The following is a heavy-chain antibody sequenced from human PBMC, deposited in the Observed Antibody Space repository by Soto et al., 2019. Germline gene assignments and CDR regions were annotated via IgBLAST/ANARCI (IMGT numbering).Heavy chain of an antibody. J-gene: IGHJ4*02. V-gene: IGHV1-3*01. CDR1: GITFTTYA. Sequence: ASVKVSCKASGITFTTYAIHWVRQAPGQGLEWMGWINAGNGNTRYSQKFQGRVTLTRDTSASTAYMDLSSLTSEDAAIYYCARAISGYVTWGQGTQVTAPS. D-gene: IGHD5-12*01. CDR2: INAGNGNT. CDR3: ARAISGYVT.